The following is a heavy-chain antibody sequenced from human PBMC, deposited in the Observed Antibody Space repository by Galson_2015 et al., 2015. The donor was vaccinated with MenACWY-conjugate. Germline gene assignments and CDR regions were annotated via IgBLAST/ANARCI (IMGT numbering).Heavy chain of an antibody. CDR1: GYSFTTYW. V-gene: IGHV5-51*01. CDR3: ARHPPGGRGMDV. D-gene: IGHD1-26*01. J-gene: IGHJ6*02. CDR2: ISPGDSNT. Sequence: QSGAEVKKPGESLKLSCKTSGYSFTTYWIAWVRQMPGTGLEWMGLISPGDSNTRYSPSFQGQVTISADKSIGTAYLQWSSLKASDTAMYYCARHPPGGRGMDVWGQGTTVTVSS.